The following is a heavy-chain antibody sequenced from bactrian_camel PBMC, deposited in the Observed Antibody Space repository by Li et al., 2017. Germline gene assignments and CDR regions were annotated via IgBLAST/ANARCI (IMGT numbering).Heavy chain of an antibody. V-gene: IGHV3S40*01. CDR3: VRDLGTTGWYFDN. CDR2: INAAGSST. CDR1: GFIFRDHY. Sequence: VQLVESGGGLVQPGGSLRLSCVASGFIFRDHYMNWVRQAPGKGLEWVSTINAAGSSTYYAESVKGRFTISRDNAKNTVYLQMNSVKPEDTAVYYCVRDLGTTGWYFDNWGQGTQVTVS. J-gene: IGHJ6*01. D-gene: IGHD5*01.